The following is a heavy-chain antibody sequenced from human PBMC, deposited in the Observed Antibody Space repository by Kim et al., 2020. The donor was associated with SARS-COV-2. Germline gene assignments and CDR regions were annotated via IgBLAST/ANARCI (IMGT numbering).Heavy chain of an antibody. CDR3: ARSWGGGMDG. CDR1: GGSVSSVYW. J-gene: IGHJ6*02. Sequence: SETLSLTCAVSGGSVSSVYWWNWVRQPPGKGLEWIGEIHHTGSTNYIPSLKSRLSMSIDKSTNHLSLRLTSVTAADTAVYYCARSWGGGMDGWGQGTTVTVSS. V-gene: IGHV4-4*02. CDR2: IHHTGST. D-gene: IGHD3-16*01.